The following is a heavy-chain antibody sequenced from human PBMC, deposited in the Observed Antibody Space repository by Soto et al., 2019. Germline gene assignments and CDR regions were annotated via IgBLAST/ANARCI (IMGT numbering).Heavy chain of an antibody. J-gene: IGHJ5*02. CDR1: GFSLSTTGVG. CDR2: IYWDDDK. V-gene: IGHV2-5*02. Sequence: QITLKESGPTLVRPTQTLTLTCTFSGFSLSTTGVGVGWIRQPPGNALEWLALIYWDDDKRYSPSLKSRLTITKDTSKNEVILTMTNMDPVDTAKYYWAQRLRDFGLGRERENYFDPWGHVTLGTVSS. CDR3: AQRLRDFGLGRERENYFDP. D-gene: IGHD3-16*01.